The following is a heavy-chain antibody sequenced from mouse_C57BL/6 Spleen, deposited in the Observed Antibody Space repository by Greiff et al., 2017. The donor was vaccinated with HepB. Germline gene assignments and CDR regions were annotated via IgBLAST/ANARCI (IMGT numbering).Heavy chain of an antibody. J-gene: IGHJ2*01. Sequence: EVQGVESGGGLVKPGGSLKLSCAASGFTFSSYAMSWVRQTPEKRLEWVATISDGGSYTYYPDNVKGRFTISRDNAKNNLYLQMSHLKSEDTAMYYCARDQGIPYYYGSSYDYWGQGTTLTVSS. V-gene: IGHV5-4*01. CDR3: ARDQGIPYYYGSSYDY. D-gene: IGHD1-1*01. CDR1: GFTFSSYA. CDR2: ISDGGSYT.